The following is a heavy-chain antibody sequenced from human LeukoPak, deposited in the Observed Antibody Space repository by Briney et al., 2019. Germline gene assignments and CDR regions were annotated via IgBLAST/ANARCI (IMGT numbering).Heavy chain of an antibody. Sequence: GGSRRLSCAASGFTFSNYWMNWVRQAPGKGLEWVSYISSSGSTIYYADSVKGRFTISRDNAKNSLYLQMNSLRAEDTAVYYCAKSAEGYYYGTLDYWGQGTLVTVSS. CDR1: GFTFSNYW. V-gene: IGHV3-48*04. J-gene: IGHJ4*02. D-gene: IGHD3-10*01. CDR3: AKSAEGYYYGTLDY. CDR2: ISSSGSTI.